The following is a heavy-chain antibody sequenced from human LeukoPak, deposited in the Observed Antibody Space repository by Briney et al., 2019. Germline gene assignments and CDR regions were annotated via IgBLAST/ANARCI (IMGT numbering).Heavy chain of an antibody. J-gene: IGHJ5*02. D-gene: IGHD4-11*01. V-gene: IGHV3-66*01. Sequence: GGSLRLSCAASGFTVSSNYMSWVRQAPGKGLEWVSVIYSGGSTYYADSVKGRFTISRDNSKNTLYLQMNSLRAEDTAVYYCARAPPRGTGTVTRNNWFDPWGQGTLVTVSS. CDR2: IYSGGST. CDR3: ARAPPRGTGTVTRNNWFDP. CDR1: GFTVSSNY.